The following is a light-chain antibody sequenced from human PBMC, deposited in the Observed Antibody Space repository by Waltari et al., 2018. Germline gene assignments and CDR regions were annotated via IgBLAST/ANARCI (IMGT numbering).Light chain of an antibody. Sequence: EIVLTQSPGTLSLPPRERATLSCRASQSVSSSYLAWYQQKPGQAPRLLIYGASSRATGIPDRFSGSGSGTDFTLTISRLEPEDFAVYYCQQYGSSPYTFGQGTKLEIK. CDR2: GAS. J-gene: IGKJ2*01. V-gene: IGKV3-20*01. CDR1: QSVSSSY. CDR3: QQYGSSPYT.